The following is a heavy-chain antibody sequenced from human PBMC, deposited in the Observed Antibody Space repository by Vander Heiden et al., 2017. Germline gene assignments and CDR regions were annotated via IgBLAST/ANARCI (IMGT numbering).Heavy chain of an antibody. Sequence: ELKLVESGGDLVQPGWSLRLSCAASGFTFPDYSMHWVRQVPGKGLQWVSGINWNSGRIGYADSVKGRFTISRDNAKNSLYLQMNSLRGEDTALYYCIKETSAGGADVWGQGTTVTVSS. J-gene: IGHJ6*02. V-gene: IGHV3-9*01. D-gene: IGHD1-26*01. CDR3: IKETSAGGADV. CDR2: INWNSGRI. CDR1: GFTFPDYS.